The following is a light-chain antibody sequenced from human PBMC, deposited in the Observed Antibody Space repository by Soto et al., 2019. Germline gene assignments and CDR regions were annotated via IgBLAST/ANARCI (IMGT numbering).Light chain of an antibody. CDR1: QSIRKW. Sequence: DIQVSQSPHTLSASVGDRVTITCRASQSIRKWLAWYQVKPGKAPKLLIYDASNLQSGVPSRFSGSGSGADFTLTITSLQPDDCGTYYCQQYNTYSYTVGQGTRLEIK. CDR3: QQYNTYSYT. CDR2: DAS. J-gene: IGKJ2*01. V-gene: IGKV1-5*01.